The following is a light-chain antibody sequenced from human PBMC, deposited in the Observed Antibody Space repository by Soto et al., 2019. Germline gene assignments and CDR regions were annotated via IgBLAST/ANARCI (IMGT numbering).Light chain of an antibody. CDR2: QDT. CDR1: DLGDKY. CDR3: QAWDSTVV. J-gene: IGLJ2*01. V-gene: IGLV3-1*01. Sequence: SYELTQPPSVSVSPGQTATIPCSGDDLGDKYACWYQQKPGQSPVLVIYQDTKRPSGIPERFSGSNSGNTATLTISGTQAMDEADYYCQAWDSTVVFGGGTKVTVL.